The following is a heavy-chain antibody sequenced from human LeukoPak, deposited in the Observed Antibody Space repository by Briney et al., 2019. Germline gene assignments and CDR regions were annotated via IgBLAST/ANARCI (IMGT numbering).Heavy chain of an antibody. V-gene: IGHV1-2*02. CDR2: INPNSGGT. J-gene: IGHJ3*02. D-gene: IGHD2-2*02. CDR1: GYTFTGYY. Sequence: ASVKVSCKAPGYTFTGYYMHWVRQAPGQGLEWMGWINPNSGGTNYAQKFQGRVTMTRDTSISTAYMELSRLRSDDTAVYYCASDWGLSQLEYCSNTNCYMGAFDIWGQGTMVTVSS. CDR3: ASDWGLSQLEYCSNTNCYMGAFDI.